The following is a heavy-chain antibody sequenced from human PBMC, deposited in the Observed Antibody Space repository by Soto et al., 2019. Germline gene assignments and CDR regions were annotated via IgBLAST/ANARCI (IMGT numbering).Heavy chain of an antibody. CDR3: AKGGYNYGFLFDC. D-gene: IGHD5-18*01. Sequence: EVQLLESGGGLVQPGGSLRLSCAASGFIFSTYAMSWVRQAPGKGLEWVSTIDNSGGITYYADSVKGRFTISRDNSKNTLYLQMNSLRAEDTVVYYCAKGGYNYGFLFDCWGQGTLVTVS. CDR1: GFIFSTYA. V-gene: IGHV3-23*05. J-gene: IGHJ4*02. CDR2: IDNSGGIT.